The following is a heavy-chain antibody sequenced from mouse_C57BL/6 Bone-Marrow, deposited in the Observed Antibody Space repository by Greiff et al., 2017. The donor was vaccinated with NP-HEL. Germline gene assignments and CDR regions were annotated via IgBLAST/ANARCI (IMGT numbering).Heavy chain of an antibody. J-gene: IGHJ2*01. CDR3: TTGFYFDY. Sequence: VQLKQSGAELVRPGASVKLSCTASGFTFTDDYMHWVKQRPEQGLEWIGWIDPENGDTEYASKFQGKATITADTSSNTAYLQLSSLTSEDTAVYYCTTGFYFDYWGQGTTLTVSA. CDR2: IDPENGDT. CDR1: GFTFTDDY. V-gene: IGHV14-4*01.